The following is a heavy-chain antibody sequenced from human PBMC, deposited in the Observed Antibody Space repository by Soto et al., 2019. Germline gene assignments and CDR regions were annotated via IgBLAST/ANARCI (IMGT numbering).Heavy chain of an antibody. CDR2: IYYSGST. J-gene: IGHJ6*02. CDR1: DGSIGCYC. D-gene: IGHD6-13*01. Sequence: EMLSLTYPVSDGSIGCYCLSCILQHTGKGLEWIGYIYYSGSTNYNPSLKSRVTISVDTSKNQFSLKLSSVTAADTAVYYCARDLIAAAGTLSRGDYYYYGMDVWGQGTTVTV. V-gene: IGHV4-59*01. CDR3: ARDLIAAAGTLSRGDYYYYGMDV.